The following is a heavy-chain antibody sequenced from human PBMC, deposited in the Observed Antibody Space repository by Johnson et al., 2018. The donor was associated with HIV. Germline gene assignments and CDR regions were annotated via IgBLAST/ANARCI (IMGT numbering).Heavy chain of an antibody. CDR1: GFTVSSNY. J-gene: IGHJ3*02. D-gene: IGHD6-13*01. CDR3: ALSGGAAAYDAFDI. Sequence: MQLVESGGGLIQPGGSLRLSCAASGFTVSSNYMSWVRQAPGKGLEWVSVIYSGGSTYYADSVKGRFTISRDNSKNKLYLQMNSLRAEDTAVYYCALSGGAAAYDAFDIWGQGTMVTVSS. V-gene: IGHV3-53*01. CDR2: IYSGGST.